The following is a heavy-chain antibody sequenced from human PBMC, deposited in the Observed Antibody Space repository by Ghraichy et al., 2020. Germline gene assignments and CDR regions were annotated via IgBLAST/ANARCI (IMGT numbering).Heavy chain of an antibody. CDR3: ARAQNNGFDY. CDR2: IYHSGTT. V-gene: IGHV4-30-2*01. D-gene: IGHD2/OR15-2a*01. Sequence: TLSLTCAVSGGSISSGGYSWSWIRQPPGKGLEWIGYIYHSGTTYYNPSLKSRVAISIDRSKNQFSLRLSSVTAADTAVYFCARAQNNGFDYWGQGTLVTVSS. CDR1: GGSISSGGYS. J-gene: IGHJ4*02.